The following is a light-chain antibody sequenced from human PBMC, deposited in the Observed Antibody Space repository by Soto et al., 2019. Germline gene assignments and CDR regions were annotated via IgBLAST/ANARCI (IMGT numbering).Light chain of an antibody. V-gene: IGKV3-20*01. J-gene: IGKJ1*01. CDR2: GAS. Sequence: EIVLTQSPVTLSLSPGERATLSCSASQSVSSSYLAWYQQKPGQAPRLLIYGASSRATGIPDRFSGSGSGTDFTLTISSLQPDDFATYYCQQYNSYAWKFGQGTKVDIK. CDR3: QQYNSYAWK. CDR1: QSVSSSY.